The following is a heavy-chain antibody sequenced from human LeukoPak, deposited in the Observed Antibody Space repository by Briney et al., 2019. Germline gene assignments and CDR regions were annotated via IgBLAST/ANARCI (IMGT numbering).Heavy chain of an antibody. J-gene: IGHJ4*02. V-gene: IGHV4-61*02. CDR3: ARGEKSIVPAAPPGFDY. CDR1: GGSISSGSYY. Sequence: PSETLSLTCTVSGGSISSGSYYWSWIRQPAGKGLEWIGRIYTSGSTNYNPSLKSRVTISVDTSKNQFSLKLSSVTAADTAVYYCARGEKSIVPAAPPGFDYWGRGTLVTVSS. CDR2: IYTSGST. D-gene: IGHD2-2*01.